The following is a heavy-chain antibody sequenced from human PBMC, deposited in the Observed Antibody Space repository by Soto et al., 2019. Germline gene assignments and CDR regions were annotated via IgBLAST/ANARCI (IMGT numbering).Heavy chain of an antibody. D-gene: IGHD1-26*01. CDR3: ARDTAVGATPFDYYYYGMDV. J-gene: IGHJ6*02. CDR2: IWYDGSNK. V-gene: IGHV3-33*01. Sequence: PGGSLRLSCAASGFTFSSYGMHWVRQAPGKGLEWVAVIWYDGSNKYYADSVKGRFTISRDNSKNTLYLQMNSLRAEDTAVYYCARDTAVGATPFDYYYYGMDVWGQGTTVTVSS. CDR1: GFTFSSYG.